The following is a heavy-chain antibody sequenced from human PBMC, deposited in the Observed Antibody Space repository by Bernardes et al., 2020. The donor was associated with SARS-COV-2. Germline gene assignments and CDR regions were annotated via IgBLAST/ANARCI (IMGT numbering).Heavy chain of an antibody. J-gene: IGHJ6*02. CDR2: IWHDGSRE. V-gene: IGHV3-33*01. CDR1: GFTFRDYT. CDR3: ARSAGMDV. Sequence: GGSLRLSCAASGFTFRDYTMHWVRQAPGKGLEWVAVIWHDGSREYYVDSVKGRFAISRDNSNNTLYLQMNNLRVEDTALYRCARSAGMDVWGQGTMVTVSS.